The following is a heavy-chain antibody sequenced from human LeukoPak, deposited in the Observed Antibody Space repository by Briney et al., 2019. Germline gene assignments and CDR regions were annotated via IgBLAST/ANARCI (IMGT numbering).Heavy chain of an antibody. Sequence: GGSLRLSCAASGFTFRSYGMSWARQAPGKGLEWVANINHDENEKYYVDSVKGRFTISRDNAKNSLYLQMNSLRAEDTAVYYCASETGWALDYWGQGTLVTVSS. D-gene: IGHD1-14*01. V-gene: IGHV3-7*01. CDR3: ASETGWALDY. CDR1: GFTFRSYG. CDR2: INHDENEK. J-gene: IGHJ4*02.